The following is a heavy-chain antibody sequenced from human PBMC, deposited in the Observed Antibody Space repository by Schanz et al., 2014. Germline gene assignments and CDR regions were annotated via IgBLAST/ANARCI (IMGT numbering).Heavy chain of an antibody. V-gene: IGHV4-34*01. Sequence: QVQLQQWGAGLLKPSETLSLTCAVYGGSFSGYFWSWTRQSPEKGLEWIGEIHHSGSIIYNPSLRSGVTISMDTSKNQFFLKVTSVTAADTAVYYCARDRGMTTSDYYYGMDVWGQGTTVTVSS. CDR2: IHHSGSI. J-gene: IGHJ6*02. CDR3: ARDRGMTTSDYYYGMDV. CDR1: GGSFSGYF. D-gene: IGHD4-17*01.